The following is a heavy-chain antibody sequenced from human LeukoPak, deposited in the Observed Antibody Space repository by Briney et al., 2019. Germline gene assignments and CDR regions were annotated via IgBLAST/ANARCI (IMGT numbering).Heavy chain of an antibody. CDR3: ASYYGDSVFDY. V-gene: IGHV3-66*01. CDR1: GFILSNNY. D-gene: IGHD4-17*01. J-gene: IGHJ4*02. Sequence: GSLRLSCAASGFILSNNYMSWVRQAPGKGLEWVSTVSSGGSTYYADSVKGRFTISRDNSKNTLYLQVNSLRAEDTAVYYCASYYGDSVFDYWGQGTLVTVSS. CDR2: VSSGGST.